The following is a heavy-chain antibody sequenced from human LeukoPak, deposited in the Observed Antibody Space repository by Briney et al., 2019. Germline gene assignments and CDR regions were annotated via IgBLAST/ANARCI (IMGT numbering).Heavy chain of an antibody. V-gene: IGHV3-30-3*01. Sequence: GRSLRLSRAASGFTFRSYAMHWVRQAPAKAREGVAVISYDGSNKYYADSPKGRFTISRDNSKNTLYLQMNSLSAEDTAVYYCARVFMKGGNYWGQGTLVTVSS. CDR2: ISYDGSNK. J-gene: IGHJ4*02. CDR3: ARVFMKGGNY. D-gene: IGHD2-15*01. CDR1: GFTFRSYA.